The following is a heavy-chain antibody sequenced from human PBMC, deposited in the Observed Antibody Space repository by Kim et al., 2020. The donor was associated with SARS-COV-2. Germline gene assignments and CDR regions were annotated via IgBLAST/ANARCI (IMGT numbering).Heavy chain of an antibody. V-gene: IGHV3-33*01. D-gene: IGHD3-16*01. J-gene: IGHJ6*02. CDR3: AREGTLYGMDV. CDR1: GFTFSSYG. CDR2: IWYNGSNK. Sequence: GGSLRLSCAASGFTFSSYGMHWVRQAPGQGLEWVAVIWYNGSNKYYADSVKGRFTISRDNSKNTLYLQMNSLRAEDTAAYYCAREGTLYGMDVWGQGTTVTVSS.